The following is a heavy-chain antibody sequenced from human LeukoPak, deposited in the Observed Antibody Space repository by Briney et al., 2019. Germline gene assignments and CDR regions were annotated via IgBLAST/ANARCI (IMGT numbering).Heavy chain of an antibody. J-gene: IGHJ2*01. CDR1: GGSISSSSYY. CDR3: ARRRATAKWYFDL. D-gene: IGHD1-26*01. CDR2: IYYSGST. Sequence: PSETLSLTCTVSGGSISSSSYYWGWIRQPPGKGLEWIGSIYYSGSTYFNPSLKSRVTISVDTSKNQFSLKLSSVTAADTAVYYCARRRATAKWYFDLWGRGTLVTVSS. V-gene: IGHV4-39*01.